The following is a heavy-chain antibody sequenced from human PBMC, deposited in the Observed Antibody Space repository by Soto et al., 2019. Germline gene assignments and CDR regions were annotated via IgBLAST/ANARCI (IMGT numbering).Heavy chain of an antibody. J-gene: IGHJ5*02. CDR1: GGSFSGYY. CDR3: ARAMRIAARPGWFDP. D-gene: IGHD6-6*01. Sequence: SETLSLTCAVYGGSFSGYYWSWIRQPPGKGLEWIGEINHSGSTNYNPSLKSRVPRSVDTSKNQFSLKLGSVTAADTAVYYCARAMRIAARPGWFDPWGQGTLVTVSS. V-gene: IGHV4-34*01. CDR2: INHSGST.